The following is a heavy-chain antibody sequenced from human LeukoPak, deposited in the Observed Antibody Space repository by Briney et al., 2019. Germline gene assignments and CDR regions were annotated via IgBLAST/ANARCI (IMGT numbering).Heavy chain of an antibody. CDR3: ARLVQDAFDI. D-gene: IGHD1-1*01. J-gene: IGHJ3*02. V-gene: IGHV4-39*01. CDR2: IYYSGST. Sequence: SETLSLTCTVSGGSISSSSYYWGWIRQPPGKGLEWIGSIYYSGSTYYNPSLKSRVTISVDTSKNQFSLKLSSVTAADTAVYYCARLVQDAFDIWGQGTTVTVSS. CDR1: GGSISSSSYY.